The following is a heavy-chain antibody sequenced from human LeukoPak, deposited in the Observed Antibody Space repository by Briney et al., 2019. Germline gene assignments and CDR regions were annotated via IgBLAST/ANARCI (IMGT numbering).Heavy chain of an antibody. CDR2: MNPNSGNT. CDR3: ARVGSMVRGVIGDYNWFDP. CDR1: GYTFTSYD. V-gene: IGHV1-8*01. D-gene: IGHD3-10*01. J-gene: IGHJ5*02. Sequence: ASVKVSCKASGYTFTSYDINWVRQATGQGLEWMGWMNPNSGNTGYAQKFQGRVTMTRNTSISTAYMELSSLRSEDTAVYYYARVGSMVRGVIGDYNWFDPWGQGTLVTVSS.